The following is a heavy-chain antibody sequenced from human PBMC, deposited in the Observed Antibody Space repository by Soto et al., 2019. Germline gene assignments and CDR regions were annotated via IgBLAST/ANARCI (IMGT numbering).Heavy chain of an antibody. V-gene: IGHV3-30*18. CDR3: AKDGFSGSYFPFDY. Sequence: ESGGGVVQPGRSLRLSCAASGFTFSSYGMHWVRQAPGKGLEWVAVISYDGSNKYYADSVKGRFTISRDNSKNTLYLQMNSLRAEDTAVYYCAKDGFSGSYFPFDYWGQGTLVTVSS. D-gene: IGHD1-26*01. CDR2: ISYDGSNK. J-gene: IGHJ4*02. CDR1: GFTFSSYG.